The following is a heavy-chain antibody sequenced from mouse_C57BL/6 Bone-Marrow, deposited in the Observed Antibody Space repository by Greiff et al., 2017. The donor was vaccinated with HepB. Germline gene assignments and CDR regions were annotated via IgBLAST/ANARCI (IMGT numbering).Heavy chain of an antibody. CDR1: GYTFTSYW. CDR3: ARQDYGSRTWYFDV. J-gene: IGHJ1*03. Sequence: QVQLQQPGAELVKPGASVKMSCKASGYTFTSYWITWVKQRPGQGLEWIGDIYPGSGSTNYNEKFKSKATLTVDTSSSTAYMQRSSLTSEDSAVYYCARQDYGSRTWYFDVWGTGTTVTVSS. D-gene: IGHD1-1*01. CDR2: IYPGSGST. V-gene: IGHV1-55*01.